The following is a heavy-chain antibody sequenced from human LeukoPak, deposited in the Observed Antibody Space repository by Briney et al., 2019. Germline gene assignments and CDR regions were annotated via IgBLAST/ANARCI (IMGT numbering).Heavy chain of an antibody. Sequence: PTETLSLTCTVSGGSISSYYWSWIRQPAGKGLEWIGRIYTSGSTNYNPSLKSRVTMSVDTSKDQFSLKLSSVTAADTAVYYCARDWDYYGMDVWGQGTTVTVSS. D-gene: IGHD3-16*01. CDR1: GGSISSYY. CDR2: IYTSGST. V-gene: IGHV4-4*07. CDR3: ARDWDYYGMDV. J-gene: IGHJ6*02.